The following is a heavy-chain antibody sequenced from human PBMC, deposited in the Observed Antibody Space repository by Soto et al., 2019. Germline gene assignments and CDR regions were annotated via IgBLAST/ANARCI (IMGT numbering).Heavy chain of an antibody. Sequence: PSETLSLTCTVSGGSISSYYWSWIRQPPGKGLEWIGYIYYSGSTNYNPSLKSRVTISVDTSKNQFSLKLSSVTAADTAVYYCATSAPNYDILTGYYIYYMDVRGKGTTVTVSS. V-gene: IGHV4-59*01. CDR3: ATSAPNYDILTGYYIYYMDV. D-gene: IGHD3-9*01. CDR2: IYYSGST. CDR1: GGSISSYY. J-gene: IGHJ6*03.